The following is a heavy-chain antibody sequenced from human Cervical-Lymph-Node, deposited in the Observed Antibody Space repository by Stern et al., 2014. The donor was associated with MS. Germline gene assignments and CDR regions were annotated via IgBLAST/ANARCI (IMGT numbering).Heavy chain of an antibody. D-gene: IGHD5-18*01. V-gene: IGHV3-30*18. CDR2: TSYDGGNR. CDR3: AKDRRGGYNYLYGMDV. J-gene: IGHJ6*02. Sequence: QVQLVESGGGVVQPGTSLRLSCTGSRFTFRSYGIHWVRQAPGKGPEWVSVTSYDGGNRQYADSVKGRFTISRDNSKNTVYLHLNSLRPEDTGVYHCAKDRRGGYNYLYGMDVWGQGTTVTVS. CDR1: RFTFRSYG.